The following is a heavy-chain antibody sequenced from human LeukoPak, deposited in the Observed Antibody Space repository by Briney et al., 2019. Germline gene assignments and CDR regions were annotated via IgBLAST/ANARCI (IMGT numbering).Heavy chain of an antibody. CDR2: IHTSGST. CDR3: ARESRYTYGPGYYYMGV. J-gene: IGHJ6*03. CDR1: GGSVSSYY. D-gene: IGHD5-18*01. Sequence: SETLSLTCTISGGSVSSYYWTWIRQPPGKALEWLGRIHTSGSTNYNPSLKSRVTISRDSAKNQFSLKLSSVTAADTAVYYCARESRYTYGPGYYYMGVWGKGTTVTVSS. V-gene: IGHV4-4*07.